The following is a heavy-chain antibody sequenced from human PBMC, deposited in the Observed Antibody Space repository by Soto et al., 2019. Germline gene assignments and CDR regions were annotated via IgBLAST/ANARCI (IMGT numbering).Heavy chain of an antibody. CDR2: IYYSGST. Sequence: SETLSLTCTVSGGSISSSSYYWGWIRQPPGKGLEWIGSIYYSGSTYYNPSLKSRVAISVDTSKNQFSLKLSSVTAADTAVYYCARAIFIRGDYYYYGMDVWGQGTTVTVSS. D-gene: IGHD3-3*01. V-gene: IGHV4-39*01. CDR1: GGSISSSSYY. CDR3: ARAIFIRGDYYYYGMDV. J-gene: IGHJ6*02.